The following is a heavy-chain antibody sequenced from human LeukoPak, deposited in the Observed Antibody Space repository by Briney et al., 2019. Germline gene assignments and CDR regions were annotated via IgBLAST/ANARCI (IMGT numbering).Heavy chain of an antibody. J-gene: IGHJ4*02. Sequence: PGGSLRLSCAASGFTFSRYWMHWVRQAPGKGLLWVSRINSDGSSTYYADSVKGRFTASRDNAKNALHLQMNSLTAEDTAVYYCARTGDTERFDYWGQGTLVTVSS. CDR1: GFTFSRYW. CDR2: INSDGSST. V-gene: IGHV3-74*01. D-gene: IGHD5-18*01. CDR3: ARTGDTERFDY.